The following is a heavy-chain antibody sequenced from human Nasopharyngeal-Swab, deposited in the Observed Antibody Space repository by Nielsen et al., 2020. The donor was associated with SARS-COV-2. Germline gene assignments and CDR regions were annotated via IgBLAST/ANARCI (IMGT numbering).Heavy chain of an antibody. J-gene: IGHJ6*02. CDR2: IYYSGST. V-gene: IGHV4-61*01. CDR1: GGSVSSGSYY. CDR3: ARVSWDGYYYYYGLDV. D-gene: IGHD5-24*01. Sequence: SETLSLTCTVSGGSVSSGSYYWSWIRQPPGKGLEWIGYIYYSGSTNYNPSVKSRVTISVDTCKNQFSLKLSSVTAADTAVYYCARVSWDGYYYYYGLDVWGQGTTVTVSS.